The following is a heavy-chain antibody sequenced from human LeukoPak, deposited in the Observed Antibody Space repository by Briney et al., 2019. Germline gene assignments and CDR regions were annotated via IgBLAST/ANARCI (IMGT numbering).Heavy chain of an antibody. CDR1: GGTFSSYA. J-gene: IGHJ4*02. Sequence: SVKVSCKSSGGTFSSYAISWVRQAPGQGLEWMGRIIPILGIANYAQKFQGRVTITADKSTSTAYMELSSLRSEDTAVYYCARGWYSYGSLDYWGQGTLVTVSS. CDR3: ARGWYSYGSLDY. D-gene: IGHD5-18*01. V-gene: IGHV1-69*04. CDR2: IIPILGIA.